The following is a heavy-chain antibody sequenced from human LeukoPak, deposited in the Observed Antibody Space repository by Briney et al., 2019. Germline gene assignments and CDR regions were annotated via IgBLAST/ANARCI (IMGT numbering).Heavy chain of an antibody. CDR1: GFTFSSYA. CDR3: ARGDMIVVVITTYYFDY. J-gene: IGHJ4*02. Sequence: GGSLRLSCAASGFTFSSYAMHWVRQAPGKGLEWVAVISYDGSNKYYADSVKGRFTISRDNSKNTLYLQMNSLRAEDTAVYYCARGDMIVVVITTYYFDYWGQGTLVTVSS. CDR2: ISYDGSNK. V-gene: IGHV3-30-3*01. D-gene: IGHD3-22*01.